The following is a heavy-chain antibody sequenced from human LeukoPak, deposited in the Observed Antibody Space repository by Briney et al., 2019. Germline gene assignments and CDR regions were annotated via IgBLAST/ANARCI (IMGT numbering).Heavy chain of an antibody. J-gene: IGHJ4*02. CDR3: ASRGGDYCSSTSCFELDY. V-gene: IGHV4-34*01. D-gene: IGHD2-2*01. Sequence: SETLSLTCAVYGGSFSGYYWSWIRQPPGKGLEWIGEINHSGSTNYDPSLKSRVTISVDTSKNQFSLKLSSVTAADTAVYYCASRGGDYCSSTSCFELDYWGQGTLVTVSS. CDR1: GGSFSGYY. CDR2: INHSGST.